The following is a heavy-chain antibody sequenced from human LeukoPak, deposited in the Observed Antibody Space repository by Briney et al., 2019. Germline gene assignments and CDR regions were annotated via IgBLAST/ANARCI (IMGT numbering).Heavy chain of an antibody. D-gene: IGHD6-13*01. CDR2: FDPEDGET. J-gene: IGHJ5*02. V-gene: IGHV1-24*01. CDR1: GYTLTELS. CDR3: ATVDLRAAAGSEWFDP. Sequence: ASVKVSCKVSGYTLTELSMHWVRQAPGKGLEWMGGFDPEDGETIYAQKFQGRVTMTEDTSTDTAYMEPSSLRSEDTAVYYCATVDLRAAAGSEWFDPWGQETLVTVSS.